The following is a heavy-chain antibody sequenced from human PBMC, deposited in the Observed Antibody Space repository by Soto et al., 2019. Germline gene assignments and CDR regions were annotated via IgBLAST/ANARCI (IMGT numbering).Heavy chain of an antibody. CDR2: IKRNIDGGTT. J-gene: IGHJ4*02. CDR1: GFTFSDAW. Sequence: GGSLRLSCTASGFTFSDAWMNWVRQAPGKGLEWVGRIKRNIDGGTTDYTAPVKGRFTISRDYSENTLYLQMSSLKTEDTALYYCTTDIWSGRGLDYWGQGTQVTVSS. V-gene: IGHV3-15*07. CDR3: TTDIWSGRGLDY. D-gene: IGHD1-26*01.